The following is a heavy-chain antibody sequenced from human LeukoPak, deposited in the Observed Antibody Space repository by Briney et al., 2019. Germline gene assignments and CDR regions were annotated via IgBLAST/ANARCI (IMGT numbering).Heavy chain of an antibody. V-gene: IGHV4-59*01. CDR1: GGSISSYY. D-gene: IGHD1-26*01. CDR3: ARGIVGASSASYFDY. Sequence: PSETLSLTCTVSGGSISSYYWSWIRQPPGKGPEWIGYIYYSGSTNYNPSLKSRVTISVDTSKNQFSLKLSSVTAADPAVYYCARGIVGASSASYFDYWGQGTLVTVSS. CDR2: IYYSGST. J-gene: IGHJ4*02.